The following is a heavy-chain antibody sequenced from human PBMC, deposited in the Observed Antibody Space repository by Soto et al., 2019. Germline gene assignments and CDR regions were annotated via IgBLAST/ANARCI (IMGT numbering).Heavy chain of an antibody. V-gene: IGHV3-23*01. J-gene: IGHJ2*01. Sequence: EVQLLESGGGLVQPGGSLRLSCVGSGFTFINYAMNWVRQTPGKGLEWVSGISGGGDRTFDADSVKGRFTISRDNSKNTVNLQMTSLRADDTAVSYCARKVLGSTSRPDWWYFDLWGRGTLVTVSS. CDR3: ARKVLGSTSRPDWWYFDL. CDR1: GFTFINYA. D-gene: IGHD2-2*01. CDR2: ISGGGDRT.